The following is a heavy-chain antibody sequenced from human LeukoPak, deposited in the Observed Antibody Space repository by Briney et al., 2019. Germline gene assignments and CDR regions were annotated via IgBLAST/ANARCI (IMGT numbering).Heavy chain of an antibody. Sequence: GGSLRLSCAASGFTFSSYGMHWVRQAPGKGLEWVAVIWYGGSNKYYADSVKGRFTISRDNSKNTLYLQMNSLRAEDTAVYYCARVYYDILTGPFDYWGQGTLVTVSS. CDR2: IWYGGSNK. J-gene: IGHJ4*02. D-gene: IGHD3-9*01. V-gene: IGHV3-33*08. CDR1: GFTFSSYG. CDR3: ARVYYDILTGPFDY.